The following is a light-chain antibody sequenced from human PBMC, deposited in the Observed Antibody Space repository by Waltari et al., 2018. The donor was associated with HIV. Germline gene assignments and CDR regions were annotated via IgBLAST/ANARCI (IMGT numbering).Light chain of an antibody. J-gene: IGLJ2*01. Sequence: QSVLTQPPSASGTPGQRVTISCSGCSSNPRSNPVNWYQQLPGTAPKHLIYSNNQRPSGVPDRFSGSKSGTSASLAISGLQSEDEADYYCAAWDDSLNGVVFGGGTKLTVL. CDR2: SNN. CDR1: SSNPRSNP. CDR3: AAWDDSLNGVV. V-gene: IGLV1-44*01.